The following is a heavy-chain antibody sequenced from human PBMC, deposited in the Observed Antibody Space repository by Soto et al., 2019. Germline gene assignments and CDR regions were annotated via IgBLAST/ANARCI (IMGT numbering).Heavy chain of an antibody. D-gene: IGHD6-6*01. CDR2: MNPNSGNT. CDR3: ARAHRIVARQAIWFDP. J-gene: IGHJ5*02. Sequence: ASVKVSCKASGYTFTSYDINWVRQATGQGLEWMGWMNPNSGNTGYAQKFQGRVTMTRNTSISTAYMELSSLRSEDTAMYYCARAHRIVARQAIWFDPWGQGTQVTVSS. V-gene: IGHV1-8*01. CDR1: GYTFTSYD.